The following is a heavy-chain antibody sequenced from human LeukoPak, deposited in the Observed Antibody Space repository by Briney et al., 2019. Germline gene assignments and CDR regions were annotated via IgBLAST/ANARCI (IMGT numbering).Heavy chain of an antibody. CDR3: ARRRGAFGP. CDR1: GGSFSGYY. CDR2: INHSGST. Sequence: SETLSLTCAVYGGSFSGYYWSWIRQPPGKGLEWIGEINHSGSTNYNPSLKSRVTISVDTSKNQFSLKLSSVTAADTAVYYCARRRGAFGPWGQGTLVTVSS. J-gene: IGHJ5*02. V-gene: IGHV4-34*01.